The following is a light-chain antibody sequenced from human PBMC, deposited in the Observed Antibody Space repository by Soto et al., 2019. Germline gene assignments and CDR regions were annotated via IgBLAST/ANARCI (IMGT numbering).Light chain of an antibody. Sequence: EIVLTQSPDTLSLSPGDRATLSCRASQSVSSNYVAWYQQKPGQAPRLLTHGSSSRATGIPDRFSGRGLGTDFTHVLSRLEPEDFAVYYCQQYGRSPFTFGQGTKLEIK. J-gene: IGKJ2*01. CDR1: QSVSSNY. CDR2: GSS. CDR3: QQYGRSPFT. V-gene: IGKV3-20*01.